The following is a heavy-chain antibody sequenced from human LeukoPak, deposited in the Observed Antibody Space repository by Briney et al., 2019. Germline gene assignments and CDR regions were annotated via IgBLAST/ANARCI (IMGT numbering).Heavy chain of an antibody. CDR3: AKHEAMGHPQFDY. CDR1: GFTFSAYG. Sequence: GGTLRLSCAASGFTFSAYGMSWVRQAPGKGLEWLSAISGSGVITYYADSVKGRFTISRDNSKNTLYLQMNSLRADDTAVYYCAKHEAMGHPQFDYWGQGTLVTVSS. V-gene: IGHV3-23*01. J-gene: IGHJ4*02. CDR2: ISGSGVIT. D-gene: IGHD3-16*01.